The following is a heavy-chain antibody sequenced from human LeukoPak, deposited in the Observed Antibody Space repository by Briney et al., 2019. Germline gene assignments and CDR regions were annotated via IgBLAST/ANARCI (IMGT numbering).Heavy chain of an antibody. CDR3: AKEPHYDFWSGYYTSYYFDY. D-gene: IGHD3-3*01. CDR2: MNPNSGNT. CDR1: GYTFTSYD. Sequence: ASVKVSCKASGYTFTSYDINWVRQATGQGLEWMGWMNPNSGNTGYAQKFQGRVTMTRNTSISTAYMELSSLRAEDTAVYYCAKEPHYDFWSGYYTSYYFDYWGQGTLVTVSS. V-gene: IGHV1-8*01. J-gene: IGHJ4*02.